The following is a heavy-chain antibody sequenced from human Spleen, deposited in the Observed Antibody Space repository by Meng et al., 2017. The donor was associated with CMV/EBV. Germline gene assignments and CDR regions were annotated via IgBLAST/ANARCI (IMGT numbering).Heavy chain of an antibody. CDR3: ARDAGYCTGTSCYGGFDV. Sequence: SVKVSCKASGGMFRNYGISWVRQAPGEGLEWMGGIIPVFGKAKYAQEFQGRLTITTDESARTAYMELSSLRSADTAVFYCARDAGYCTGTSCYGGFDVWGQGTMVTVSS. V-gene: IGHV1-69*05. CDR1: GGMFRNYG. D-gene: IGHD2-2*01. J-gene: IGHJ3*01. CDR2: IIPVFGKA.